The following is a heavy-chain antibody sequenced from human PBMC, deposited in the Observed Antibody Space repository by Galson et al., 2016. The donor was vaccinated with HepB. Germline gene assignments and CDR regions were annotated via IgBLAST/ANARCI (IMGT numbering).Heavy chain of an antibody. V-gene: IGHV3-21*06. J-gene: IGHJ1*01. CDR2: ISGSSSYI. Sequence: SLRLSCAASGFTFSIYNMNWVRQAPGKGLEWVSSISGSSSYIFYANSVKGRFTISRDNARNSVYLQMDSLGADDTAVYYCARDVGDGENFHHWGQGTLVTVFS. CDR1: GFTFSIYN. CDR3: ARDVGDGENFHH.